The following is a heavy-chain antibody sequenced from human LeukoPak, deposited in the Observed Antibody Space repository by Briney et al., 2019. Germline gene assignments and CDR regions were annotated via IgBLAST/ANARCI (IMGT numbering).Heavy chain of an antibody. Sequence: GASVKVSCKASGYTFTGYYMHWVRQAPGQGLEWMGWINPNSGGTNYAQKFQGRVTMTRDTSISTAYMELGRLRSDDTAVYYCASLRIVVVPAAGGYYFDYWGQGTLVTVSS. CDR3: ASLRIVVVPAAGGYYFDY. CDR2: INPNSGGT. V-gene: IGHV1-2*02. D-gene: IGHD2-2*01. CDR1: GYTFTGYY. J-gene: IGHJ4*02.